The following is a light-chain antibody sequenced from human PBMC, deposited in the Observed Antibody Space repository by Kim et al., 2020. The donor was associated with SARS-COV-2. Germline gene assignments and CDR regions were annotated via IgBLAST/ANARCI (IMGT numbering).Light chain of an antibody. CDR3: SSYTSSSTLL. J-gene: IGLJ3*02. CDR2: DVS. Sequence: GQSITISCTGTSSDVCGYNYVSWYQKHPGKAPKLMIYDVSNRPSGVSNRFSGSKSGNTASLTISGLQAEDEADYYCSSYTSSSTLLFGGGTKLTVL. CDR1: SSDVCGYNY. V-gene: IGLV2-14*03.